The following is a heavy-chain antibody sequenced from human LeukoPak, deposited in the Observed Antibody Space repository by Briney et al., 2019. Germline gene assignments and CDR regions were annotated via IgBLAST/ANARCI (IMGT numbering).Heavy chain of an antibody. CDR1: GGSFSGYY. V-gene: IGHV4-34*01. J-gene: IGHJ4*02. CDR2: INHSGST. CDR3: ARVITVTTFDY. D-gene: IGHD4-17*01. Sequence: SETLSLTCAVYGGSFSGYYWSWIRQPPGKGLEWIGEINHSGSTNYNPSLKSRVTISVDTSKNQFSLKLSSVTAADTAVYYCARVITVTTFDYWGQGTLVTVSS.